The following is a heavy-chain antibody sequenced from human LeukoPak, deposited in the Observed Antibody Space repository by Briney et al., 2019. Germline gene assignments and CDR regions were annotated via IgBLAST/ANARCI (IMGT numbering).Heavy chain of an antibody. J-gene: IGHJ4*02. CDR1: GGSISSGGYF. D-gene: IGHD3-10*01. CDR3: ARDSYFGESSFDY. Sequence: PSETLSLTCTVPGGSISSGGYFWSWIRQHPGKGLEWIGHIYYSGSTYDNPPLKRRVTISIDTSKNQFSLKLSSVTAADTAVYYCARDSYFGESSFDYWGQGTLVTVSS. CDR2: IYYSGST. V-gene: IGHV4-31*03.